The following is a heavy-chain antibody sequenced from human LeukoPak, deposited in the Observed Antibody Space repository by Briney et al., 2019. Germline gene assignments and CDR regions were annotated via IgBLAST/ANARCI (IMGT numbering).Heavy chain of an antibody. CDR3: AKGRDSSSTAWDY. V-gene: IGHV3-30-3*01. D-gene: IGHD6-6*01. J-gene: IGHJ4*02. CDR1: GFTFSSYA. Sequence: GGSLRLSCAASGFTFSSYAMHWVRQAPGKGLEWVAVISYDGSNKYYADSVKGRFTISRDNSKNTLYLQMNSLRAEDTAVYYCAKGRDSSSTAWDYWGQGTLVTVSS. CDR2: ISYDGSNK.